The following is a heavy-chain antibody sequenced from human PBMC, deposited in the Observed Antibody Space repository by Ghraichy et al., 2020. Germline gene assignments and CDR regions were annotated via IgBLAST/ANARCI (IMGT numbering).Heavy chain of an antibody. CDR2: ISDDGRPK. CDR3: GKAVVKCGRQGWDAFDI. V-gene: IGHV3-30*04. J-gene: IGHJ3*02. Sequence: GESLNISCAASGFTFSGYSMHWVRQGPGKGLEWVAVISDDGRPKFYADSVKGRFTISRDNSNNTLSLQMNSLRPDDTAVYFCGKAVVKCGRQGWDAFDIWGQGTMVTGSS. CDR1: GFTFSGYS. D-gene: IGHD1-1*01.